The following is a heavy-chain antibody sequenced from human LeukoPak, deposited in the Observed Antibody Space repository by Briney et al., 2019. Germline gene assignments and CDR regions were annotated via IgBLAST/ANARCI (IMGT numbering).Heavy chain of an antibody. Sequence: GGSLRLSCAASGFTVSSNYMSWVRQAPGKGLEWVSVIYSGGSTYYADSVKGRFTISRDNSKNTLYLQMNSLRAEDTAVYYCARDPGYSSSWYENAAFDIWGQGTMVTVSS. CDR1: GFTVSSNY. CDR2: IYSGGST. V-gene: IGHV3-66*01. D-gene: IGHD6-13*01. CDR3: ARDPGYSSSWYENAAFDI. J-gene: IGHJ3*02.